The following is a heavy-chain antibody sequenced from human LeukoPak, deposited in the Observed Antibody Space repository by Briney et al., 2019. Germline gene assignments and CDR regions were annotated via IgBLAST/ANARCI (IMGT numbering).Heavy chain of an antibody. D-gene: IGHD3-22*01. J-gene: IGHJ5*02. CDR1: GFKFDDYG. V-gene: IGHV3-20*04. CDR2: INWNGAWT. Sequence: GGSLRLSCAASGFKFDDYGMSWVRQAPGKGLEWVCDINWNGAWTGYADSVKGRFAISRDNAKNSLYLQMNSLRAEDTALYYCAGYYYDSSRGFDLWGQGTLVTVSA. CDR3: AGYYYDSSRGFDL.